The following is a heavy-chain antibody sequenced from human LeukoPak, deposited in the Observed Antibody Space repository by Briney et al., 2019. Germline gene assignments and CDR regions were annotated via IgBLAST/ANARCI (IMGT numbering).Heavy chain of an antibody. Sequence: SVKVSCKASGGTFSSYAISWVRQAPGQGLEWMGGIIPIFGTANYAQKFQGRVTITADESTSTAYMELSSLRSEDTAVYYCARVGEYCGSTSCYNWFDPWGQGTLVTVSS. J-gene: IGHJ5*02. D-gene: IGHD2-2*01. CDR3: ARVGEYCGSTSCYNWFDP. CDR1: GGTFSSYA. CDR2: IIPIFGTA. V-gene: IGHV1-69*13.